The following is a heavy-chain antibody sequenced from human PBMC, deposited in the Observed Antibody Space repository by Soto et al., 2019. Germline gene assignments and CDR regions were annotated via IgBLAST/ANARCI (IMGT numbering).Heavy chain of an antibody. V-gene: IGHV3-53*01. D-gene: IGHD2-15*01. CDR2: IYSGGST. CDR3: GFGRILYY. J-gene: IGHJ4*02. Sequence: EVQLVESGGGMIQSGGSLRLSCAASGFTVSSNYMSWVRQALGKGLEWVSVIYSGGSTYYADSVKGRFTISRDNSKNTLYLQMNSLRAEDTAVYYCGFGRILYYWGQGTLVTVSS. CDR1: GFTVSSNY.